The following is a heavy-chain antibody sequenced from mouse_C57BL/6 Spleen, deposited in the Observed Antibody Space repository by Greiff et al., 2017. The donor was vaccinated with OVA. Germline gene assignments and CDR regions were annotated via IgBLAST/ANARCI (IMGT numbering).Heavy chain of an antibody. Sequence: EVMLVESGGDLVKPGGSLKLSCAASGFTFSSYGMSWVRQTPDKRLEWVATISSGGSYTYYPDSVKGRFTISRDNAKNTLYLQMSSLKSEDTAMYYCARQDGYYEDAMDYWGQGTSVTVSS. CDR1: GFTFSSYG. CDR3: ARQDGYYEDAMDY. V-gene: IGHV5-6*01. CDR2: ISSGGSYT. J-gene: IGHJ4*01. D-gene: IGHD2-3*01.